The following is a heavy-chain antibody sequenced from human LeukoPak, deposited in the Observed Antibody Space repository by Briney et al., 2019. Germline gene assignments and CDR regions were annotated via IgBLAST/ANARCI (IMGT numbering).Heavy chain of an antibody. Sequence: SETLSLTCTVSGGSVSSYYWSWIQQSAGKGLEWIGRIYSSGSTNYNPSLKSRVTLSVDTSKNQFSLKLSSVTAADTAVYYCARRNYYDSSGYYYYYYYYMDVWGKGTTVTISS. J-gene: IGHJ6*03. V-gene: IGHV4-4*07. CDR3: ARRNYYDSSGYYYYYYYYMDV. CDR1: GGSVSSYY. CDR2: IYSSGST. D-gene: IGHD3-22*01.